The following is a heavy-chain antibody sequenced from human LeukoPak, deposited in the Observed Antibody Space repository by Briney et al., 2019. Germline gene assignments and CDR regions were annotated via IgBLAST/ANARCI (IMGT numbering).Heavy chain of an antibody. Sequence: GGSLRLSCAASGFTFSSYAMSWVRQAPGKGLEWVSAISGSGGSTYYADSVKGRFTISRDNSENTLYLQMNSLRAEDTAVYYCAKYRTYYYDSSGHDWGQGTLVTVSS. CDR2: ISGSGGST. CDR3: AKYRTYYYDSSGHD. CDR1: GFTFSSYA. D-gene: IGHD3-22*01. V-gene: IGHV3-23*01. J-gene: IGHJ4*02.